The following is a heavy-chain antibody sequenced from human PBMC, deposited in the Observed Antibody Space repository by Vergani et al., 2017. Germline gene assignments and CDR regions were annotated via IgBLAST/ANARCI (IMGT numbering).Heavy chain of an antibody. J-gene: IGHJ4*02. Sequence: VQLVESGGGVVQPGGSLRLSCAASGFTFSSYSMNWVRQAPGKGLEWVSSISSRSTYTYYADSMKGRFTISRDNAKNSLYLQMNSLRAEDTAVYYCARGYKYDNSGYYYYLPDYWGQGTLVTVSS. CDR2: ISSRSTYT. V-gene: IGHV3-21*01. CDR1: GFTFSSYS. CDR3: ARGYKYDNSGYYYYLPDY. D-gene: IGHD3-22*01.